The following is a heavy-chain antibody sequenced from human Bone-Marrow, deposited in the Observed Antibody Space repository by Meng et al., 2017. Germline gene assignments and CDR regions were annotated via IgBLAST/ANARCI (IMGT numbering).Heavy chain of an antibody. V-gene: IGHV3-53*02. CDR1: GLSVSSSY. Sequence: QRVGTGGCLSQPWGSLSFSFAALGLSVSSSYMSWVRQAPGKGPEWVSVIYSGGTTYYADSVKGRFTISRDNSRNTLYLQVNSLRAEDTAVYYCARVLRGWGYFDYWGQGTLVTVSS. CDR3: ARVLRGWGYFDY. J-gene: IGHJ4*02. D-gene: IGHD3-10*01. CDR2: IYSGGTT.